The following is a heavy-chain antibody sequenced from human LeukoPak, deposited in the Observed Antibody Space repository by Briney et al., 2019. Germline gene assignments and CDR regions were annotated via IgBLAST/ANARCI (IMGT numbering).Heavy chain of an antibody. CDR2: INPNSGGT. CDR1: GYTFTDYF. V-gene: IGHV1-2*02. Sequence: GASVKVSCKASGYTFTDYFIRWVRQAPGQGLEWMGWINPNSGGTNYAQKFQGRVTMTRDTSTNTAYMEVSRLRSDDTAAYYCAREGGSGSYYFDPWGQGTLVTVSS. CDR3: AREGGSGSYYFDP. D-gene: IGHD3-10*01. J-gene: IGHJ5*02.